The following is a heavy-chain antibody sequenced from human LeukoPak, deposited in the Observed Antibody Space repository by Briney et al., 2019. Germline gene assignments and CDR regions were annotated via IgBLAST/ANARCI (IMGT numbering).Heavy chain of an antibody. J-gene: IGHJ4*02. D-gene: IGHD2/OR15-2a*01. Sequence: SETLSLTCAVYGGSFSGYYWSWIRQPPGKGLEWIGYISYTGSTYYNPSLKSRVTISVDTSKNQFSLKLSSVTAADTAVYYCARDTSTGYFDYWGQGTLVTVSS. CDR2: ISYTGST. CDR3: ARDTSTGYFDY. V-gene: IGHV4-34*09. CDR1: GGSFSGYY.